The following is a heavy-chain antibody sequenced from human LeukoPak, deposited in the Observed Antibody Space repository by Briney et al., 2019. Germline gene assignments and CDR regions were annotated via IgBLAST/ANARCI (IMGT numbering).Heavy chain of an antibody. J-gene: IGHJ4*02. CDR2: FYFTGNT. Sequence: SETLPLTCTVSGASISTNSWSWIRQPPGKGLECIGCFYFTGNTNYNPSLKSRVTISVDTSKNHFSLKLSSVTSADTAVYYCARALYGSGVFDSWGQGTLVTVSS. CDR1: GASISTNS. CDR3: ARALYGSGVFDS. V-gene: IGHV4-59*01. D-gene: IGHD3-10*01.